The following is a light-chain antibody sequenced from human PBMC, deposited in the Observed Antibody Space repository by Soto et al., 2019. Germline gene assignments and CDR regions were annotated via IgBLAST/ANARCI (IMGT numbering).Light chain of an antibody. J-gene: IGKJ4*01. CDR3: QQYNNWPPRVT. CDR1: QSVGSN. V-gene: IGKV3-15*01. CDR2: DAS. Sequence: IVLTQSPATLSVSPGERATLSCRASQSVGSNLAWYQHKPGQAPRLLIYDASTRATGIPARFSGSGSGTDFTLTISSLQSEDFALYYCQQYNNWPPRVTFGGGTKVEIK.